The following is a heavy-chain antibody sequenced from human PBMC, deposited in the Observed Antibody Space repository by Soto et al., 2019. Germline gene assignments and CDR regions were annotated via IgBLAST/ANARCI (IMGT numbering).Heavy chain of an antibody. CDR3: ARAPFTIYDTSGYYDY. J-gene: IGHJ4*02. D-gene: IGHD3-22*01. CDR1: GGSISSGGYS. CDR2: IDHSGTT. Sequence: SETLSLTSAVPGGSISSGGYSWSWIRQPPGKGLEWIAYIDHSGTTRDSPSLKSRVTISTDTSKNQFSLMLTSVTAEDTAVYYCARAPFTIYDTSGYYDYWGQGTLVTVSS. V-gene: IGHV4-30-2*01.